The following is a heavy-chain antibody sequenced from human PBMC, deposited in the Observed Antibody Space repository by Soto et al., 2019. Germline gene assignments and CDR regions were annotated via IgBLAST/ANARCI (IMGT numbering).Heavy chain of an antibody. J-gene: IGHJ4*02. Sequence: QVQLVQSGAEEKKPGASVKVSCKASGYTFTSYAMHWVRQAPGQRLEWMGWINAGNGNTKYSQKFQGRVTITRDTSASTAYMELSSLRSEDTAVYYCARSIVVATALDSWGQGTLVTVSS. CDR2: INAGNGNT. V-gene: IGHV1-3*05. D-gene: IGHD2-21*02. CDR3: ARSIVVATALDS. CDR1: GYTFTSYA.